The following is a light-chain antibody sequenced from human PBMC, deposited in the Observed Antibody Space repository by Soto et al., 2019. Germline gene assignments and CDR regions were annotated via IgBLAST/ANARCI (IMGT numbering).Light chain of an antibody. CDR1: HGIRND. CDR2: SAS. V-gene: IGKV1-39*01. Sequence: DIQMTQSPCSLSASVGCRVTITCRASHGIRNDLGWYQQKPGKTPKRLIYSASSLQSGVPSRFSGSGSGTHFTLTISSLQPEDFATYYCQQTYNTPITFGQGTRLEIK. J-gene: IGKJ5*01. CDR3: QQTYNTPIT.